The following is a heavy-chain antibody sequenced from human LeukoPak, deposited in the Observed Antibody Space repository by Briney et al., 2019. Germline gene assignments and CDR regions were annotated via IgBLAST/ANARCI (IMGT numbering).Heavy chain of an antibody. CDR2: VSYDGNDG. CDR1: GFNFTYYA. Sequence: PGGSLRLSCIGSGFNFTYYAIYWVRQAPGKGLEWVAVVSYDGNDGYADSVKGRFSISRDNSQNTVTLQMNNLRVDDTAIYYCAKLAWNDGSYYFDYWGQGTLVTVSS. J-gene: IGHJ4*02. D-gene: IGHD1-1*01. CDR3: AKLAWNDGSYYFDY. V-gene: IGHV3-30*18.